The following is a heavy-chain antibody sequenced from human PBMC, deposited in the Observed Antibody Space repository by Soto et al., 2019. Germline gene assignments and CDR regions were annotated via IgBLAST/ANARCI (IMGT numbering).Heavy chain of an antibody. CDR2: ISYDGSNK. CDR1: GFTFSSYA. Sequence: GGSLRLSCAASGFTFSSYAMHWVRQAPGKGLEWVAVISYDGSNKYYADSVKGRFTISRDNSKNTLYPQMNSLRAEDTAVYYCAGSLWIQGNYYYGMDVWGQGTTGTVS. J-gene: IGHJ6*02. V-gene: IGHV3-30-3*01. CDR3: AGSLWIQGNYYYGMDV. D-gene: IGHD5-18*01.